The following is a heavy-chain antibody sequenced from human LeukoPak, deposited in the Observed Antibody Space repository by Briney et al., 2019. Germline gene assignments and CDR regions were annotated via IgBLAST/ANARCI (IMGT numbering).Heavy chain of an antibody. CDR2: ISSSSSTI. Sequence: GGSLRLSCAASGFTFSSYSMNWVRQAPGKGLEWVSYISSSSSTIYYADSVKGRFTISRDNSKNTLYLQMNSLRAEDTAVYYCARDRWDCSSTSCYLDGMDVWGQGTTVTVSS. V-gene: IGHV3-48*01. CDR3: ARDRWDCSSTSCYLDGMDV. D-gene: IGHD2-2*01. J-gene: IGHJ6*02. CDR1: GFTFSSYS.